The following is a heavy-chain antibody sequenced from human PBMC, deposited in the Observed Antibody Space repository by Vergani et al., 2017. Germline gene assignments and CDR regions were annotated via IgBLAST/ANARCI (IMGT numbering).Heavy chain of an antibody. CDR3: ARSDSSGWYRTFDY. CDR1: GFTFSGSA. Sequence: EVQLVESGGGLVQPGGSLKLSCAASGFTFSGSAMHWVRQASGKGLEWVGRIRSKANSYATAYAASVKGRFTISRDDSKNTAYLQMNSLKTEDTAVYYCARSDSSGWYRTFDYWGQGTLVTVSS. J-gene: IGHJ4*02. CDR2: IRSKANSYAT. V-gene: IGHV3-73*01. D-gene: IGHD6-19*01.